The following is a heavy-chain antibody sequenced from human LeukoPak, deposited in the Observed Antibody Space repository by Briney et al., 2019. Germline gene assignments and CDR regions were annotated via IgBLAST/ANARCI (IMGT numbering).Heavy chain of an antibody. J-gene: IGHJ6*02. CDR1: GYTFTSYG. CDR2: ISGYGDDT. D-gene: IGHD1-1*01. V-gene: IGHV1-18*01. CDR3: ARDHPLELERRAAFAGDYYYGMDV. Sequence: ASVKVSCKASGYTFTSYGITWVRQTPGQGLEWMGWISGYGDDTNYAQKFQGRVTMTTGTSTAYMELRSLTSDDTAVYYCARDHPLELERRAAFAGDYYYGMDVWGQGTTVTVS.